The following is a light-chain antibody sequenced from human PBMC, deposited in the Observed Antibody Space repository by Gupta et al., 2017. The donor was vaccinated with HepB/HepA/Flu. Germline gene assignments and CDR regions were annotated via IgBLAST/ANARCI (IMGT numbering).Light chain of an antibody. J-gene: IGKJ1*01. V-gene: IGKV2-30*02. CDR1: QSLVHTGGYIY. CDR3: MQGTFWRT. CDR2: KVS. Sequence: VVMTQSALSLLVTLGQSAAISCKSSQSLVHTGGYIYLNWFHQTPVQSPRRLIYKVSNRASVVPDRFSGSGSGTDFTLKISRVEAEDVVVYYCMQGTFWRTFGQGTKVEI.